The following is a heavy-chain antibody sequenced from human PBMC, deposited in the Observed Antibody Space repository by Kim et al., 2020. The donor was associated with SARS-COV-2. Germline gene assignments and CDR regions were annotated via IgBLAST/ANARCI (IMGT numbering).Heavy chain of an antibody. D-gene: IGHD3-22*01. CDR3: ARADDSSGYYYSY. V-gene: IGHV4-34*13. J-gene: IGHJ4*02. Sequence: TPTLKSRVTITVDTTKNQFCLKLSSVTAAATAVYYCARADDSSGYYYSYWGQGTLVTVSS.